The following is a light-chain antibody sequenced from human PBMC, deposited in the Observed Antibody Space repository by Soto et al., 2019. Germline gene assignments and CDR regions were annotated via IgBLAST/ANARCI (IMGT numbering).Light chain of an antibody. CDR3: QQYHDWVS. Sequence: EIVMTQSPATLSASPGERVTLSCRASQSISIYLAWYQQKPGQSPTLLIHTASTRATGVPPRFSGSGSGTDFTLTSSSLQSEDFAVYYCQQYHDWVSFGQGTRLEIK. CDR1: QSISIY. V-gene: IGKV3-15*01. CDR2: TAS. J-gene: IGKJ5*01.